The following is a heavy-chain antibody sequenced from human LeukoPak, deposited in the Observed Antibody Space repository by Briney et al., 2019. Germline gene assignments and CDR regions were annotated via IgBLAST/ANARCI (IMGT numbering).Heavy chain of an antibody. CDR3: AGLRDIVLIPTKVRYASAFDI. CDR2: IIPIFGTA. Sequence: SVKVSCKASGGTFSSYAISWVRQAPGQGLEWMGGIIPIFGTANYAQKFQGRVTITADESTSTASMELSSLRSEDTAVYYCAGLRDIVLIPTKVRYASAFDIWGQGTMVTVSS. CDR1: GGTFSSYA. V-gene: IGHV1-69*01. J-gene: IGHJ3*02. D-gene: IGHD2-8*01.